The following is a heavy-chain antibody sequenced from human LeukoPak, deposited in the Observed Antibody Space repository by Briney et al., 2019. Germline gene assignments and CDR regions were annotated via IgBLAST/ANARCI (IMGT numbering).Heavy chain of an antibody. V-gene: IGHV4-34*01. J-gene: IGHJ3*02. D-gene: IGHD2-2*01. CDR3: ARGIVVVPAAGSDAFDI. Sequence: SETLSLTCAVYGGSFSGYYWSWIRQPPGKGLEWIGYIYYSGSTYYNPSLKSRVTISVDTSKNQFPLKLSSVTAADTAVYYCARGIVVVPAAGSDAFDIWGQGTMVTVSS. CDR2: IYYSGST. CDR1: GGSFSGYY.